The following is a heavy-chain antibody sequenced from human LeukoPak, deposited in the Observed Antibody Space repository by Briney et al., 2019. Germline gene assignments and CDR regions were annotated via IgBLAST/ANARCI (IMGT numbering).Heavy chain of an antibody. Sequence: PSETLSLACAVYGGSFSGYYWSWIRQPPGKGLEWIGEINHSGSTNYNPSLKSRVTISVDTSKNQFSLKLSSVTAADTAVYYCATLVVAASHYYYYYMDVWGKGTTVTVSS. CDR1: GGSFSGYY. CDR2: INHSGST. J-gene: IGHJ6*03. V-gene: IGHV4-34*01. D-gene: IGHD2-15*01. CDR3: ATLVVAASHYYYYYMDV.